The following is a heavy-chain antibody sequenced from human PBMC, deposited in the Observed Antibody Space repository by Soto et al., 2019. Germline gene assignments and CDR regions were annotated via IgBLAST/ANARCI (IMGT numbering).Heavy chain of an antibody. J-gene: IGHJ6*02. CDR3: PRSSSSSWPYYYYGMDV. CDR1: GYSFTSYW. Sequence: GESVKISCXGSGYSFTSYWIGWVRQMPGKGLEWMGIIYPGDSDTRYSPSFQGQVTISADKSISTAYLQWSSLKASDTAMYYCPRSSSSSWPYYYYGMDVWGQGTTVTVSS. CDR2: IYPGDSDT. D-gene: IGHD6-6*01. V-gene: IGHV5-51*01.